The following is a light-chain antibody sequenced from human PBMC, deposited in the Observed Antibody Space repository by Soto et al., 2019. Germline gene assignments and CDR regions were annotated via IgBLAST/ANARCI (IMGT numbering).Light chain of an antibody. V-gene: IGKV3-11*01. Sequence: EIVLTQSPATLSLSPGERATLSCRASQSVSNFLAWYQQKPGQAPRLLIYDASSRATGIPARFSGSGSGTEFTLTISLLEAEVFAVYYCQQSSIWPTFGQGTRLEIK. CDR3: QQSSIWPT. CDR1: QSVSNF. J-gene: IGKJ5*01. CDR2: DAS.